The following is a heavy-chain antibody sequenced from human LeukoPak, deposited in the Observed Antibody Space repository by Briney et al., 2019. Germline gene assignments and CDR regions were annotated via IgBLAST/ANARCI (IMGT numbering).Heavy chain of an antibody. CDR1: GFKFSSYA. CDR2: ISYDGSKR. V-gene: IGHV3-30*04. Sequence: GGSLRLSCAASGFKFSSYAMHWVRQAPGTGLEWLAVISYDGSKRFYADSVKGRFTISRDDSKNTLYLQVSSLRAEDTAVYSCARPRTAKIPSAFDLWGQGTLVTVSS. D-gene: IGHD5-18*01. J-gene: IGHJ4*02. CDR3: ARPRTAKIPSAFDL.